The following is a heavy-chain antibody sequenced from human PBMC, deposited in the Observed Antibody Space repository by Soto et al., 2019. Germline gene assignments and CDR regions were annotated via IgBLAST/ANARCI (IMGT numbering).Heavy chain of an antibody. CDR3: ARVPASYDSSGYYSFGWYFDL. CDR2: IIPIFGTA. CDR1: EGTFSSYA. J-gene: IGHJ2*01. V-gene: IGHV1-69*12. D-gene: IGHD3-22*01. Sequence: QVQLVQSGAEVKKPWSSVKVSCKASEGTFSSYALSWVRQARGQGLEWMGGIIPIFGTAHYAQKFQGSVTITADESTSTAYMELSSLRSEDTAGYYCARVPASYDSSGYYSFGWYFDLWGRGTLVTVS.